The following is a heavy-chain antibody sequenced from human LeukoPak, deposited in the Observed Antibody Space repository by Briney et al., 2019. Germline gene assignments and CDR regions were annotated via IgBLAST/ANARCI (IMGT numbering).Heavy chain of an antibody. V-gene: IGHV3-11*01. Sequence: GGSLRLSRAASGFTFSDYYMSWIRQAPGKGLEWVSYISSSGSTIYYADSVKGRFTISRDNAKNSLYLQMNSLRAEDTAVYYCARTGYCSSTSCYDLYYFDHWGQGTLVTVSS. CDR1: GFTFSDYY. D-gene: IGHD2-2*01. J-gene: IGHJ4*02. CDR3: ARTGYCSSTSCYDLYYFDH. CDR2: ISSSGSTI.